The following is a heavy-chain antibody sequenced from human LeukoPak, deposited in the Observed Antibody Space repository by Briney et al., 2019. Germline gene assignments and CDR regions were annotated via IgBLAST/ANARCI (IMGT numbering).Heavy chain of an antibody. CDR2: ISAYNGNT. CDR1: GYTFTSYG. J-gene: IGHJ6*03. V-gene: IGHV1-18*01. D-gene: IGHD1-26*01. CDR3: ARERGATVYYYYMDV. Sequence: ASVKVSCKASGYTFTSYGISWVRQAHGQGLEWMGWISAYNGNTNYAQKLQGRVTMTTDTSTSTAYMELRSLRSDDTAVYYCARERGATVYYYYMDVWGKGTTVTVSS.